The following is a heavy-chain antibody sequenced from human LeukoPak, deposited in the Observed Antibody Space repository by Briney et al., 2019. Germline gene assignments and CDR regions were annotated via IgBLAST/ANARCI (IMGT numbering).Heavy chain of an antibody. CDR2: ISAYNGNT. CDR3: ARGVVVVPAAIPLGYYYYMDV. J-gene: IGHJ6*03. V-gene: IGHV1-18*01. D-gene: IGHD2-2*01. CDR1: GYTFTSYG. Sequence: ASVKVSCKASGYTFTSYGISWVRQAPGQGLEWMGWISAYNGNTNNAQTLQGRVTLTTDTSTSTAYMELRSLRSDDTAVYYCARGVVVVPAAIPLGYYYYMDVWGKGATVTVSS.